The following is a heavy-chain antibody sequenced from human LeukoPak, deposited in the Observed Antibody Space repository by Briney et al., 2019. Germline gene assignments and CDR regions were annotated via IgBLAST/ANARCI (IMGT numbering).Heavy chain of an antibody. D-gene: IGHD5-12*01. V-gene: IGHV1-8*01. CDR2: MNPNSGNT. CDR3: ARSGYDGIYYYYYMDV. CDR1: GYTFTSYD. Sequence: GASVTVSFKASGYTFTSYDIKWVRQATGQGLEWVGWMNPNSGNTGYAQKFQGRVTMTRNTSISTAYMELSSLRSEDTAVYYCARSGYDGIYYYYYMDVWGKGTTVTVSS. J-gene: IGHJ6*03.